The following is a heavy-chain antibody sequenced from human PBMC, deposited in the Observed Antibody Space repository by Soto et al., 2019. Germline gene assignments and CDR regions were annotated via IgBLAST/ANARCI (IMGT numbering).Heavy chain of an antibody. J-gene: IGHJ4*02. CDR2: IYYSGST. Sequence: PSETLSLTCTVSGGSISSYYLSWIRQPPGKGLEWIGYIYYSGSTNYNPSLKSRVTISVDTSKNQFSLKLSSVTAADTAVYYCARYYGGYSDYWGQGTLVTVSS. CDR1: GGSISSYY. V-gene: IGHV4-59*08. CDR3: ARYYGGYSDY. D-gene: IGHD3-10*01.